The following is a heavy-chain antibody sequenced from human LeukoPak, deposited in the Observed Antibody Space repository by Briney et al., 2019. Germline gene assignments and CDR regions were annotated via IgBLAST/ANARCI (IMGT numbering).Heavy chain of an antibody. V-gene: IGHV3-30*18. CDR3: AKEGTDYGDYPYFFDY. D-gene: IGHD4-17*01. J-gene: IGHJ4*02. Sequence: GRSLRLSCAASGFTFSDSGMHWVRQAPGKGLEWVAIISFDGSRRFYADSVRGRFTVSRDNSKNTLFLQMDSLSADDTGVYYCAKEGTDYGDYPYFFDYWGQGTLVTVSS. CDR2: ISFDGSRR. CDR1: GFTFSDSG.